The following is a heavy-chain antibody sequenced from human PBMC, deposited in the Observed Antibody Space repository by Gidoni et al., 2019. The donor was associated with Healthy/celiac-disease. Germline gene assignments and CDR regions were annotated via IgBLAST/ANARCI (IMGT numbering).Heavy chain of an antibody. Sequence: QITLKESGPTLVKPTQTLTLTCTFSGFSLRTSGVGVGWIRQPPGKALEWLALIYWDDDKRYSPSLKSRLTITKDTSKNQVVLTMTNMDPVDTATYYCAHRRVDTAMVMADYWGQGTLVTVSS. CDR3: AHRRVDTAMVMADY. CDR1: GFSLRTSGVG. J-gene: IGHJ4*02. CDR2: IYWDDDK. V-gene: IGHV2-5*02. D-gene: IGHD5-18*01.